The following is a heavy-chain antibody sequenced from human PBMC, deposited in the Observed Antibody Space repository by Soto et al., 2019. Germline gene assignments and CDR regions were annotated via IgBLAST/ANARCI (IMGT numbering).Heavy chain of an antibody. D-gene: IGHD5-12*01. CDR2: IKSKPDGGTT. CDR3: TTSGGGLTGWFDP. Sequence: EVQLVESGGGLVKPGGSLRLSCAASGFTFSNAWMSWVRQAPGKGLEWVGRIKSKPDGGTTDYAAPVKGRFTISRDDSKNTLYLQMNSLKTEDTAVYYCTTSGGGLTGWFDPWGQGTLVTVSS. V-gene: IGHV3-15*01. CDR1: GFTFSNAW. J-gene: IGHJ5*02.